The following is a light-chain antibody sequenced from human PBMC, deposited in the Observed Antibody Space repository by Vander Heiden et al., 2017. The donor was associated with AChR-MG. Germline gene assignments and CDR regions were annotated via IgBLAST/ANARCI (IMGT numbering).Light chain of an antibody. CDR1: QSVLYSSNNKNY. J-gene: IGKJ1*01. CDR3: QQEDSTPWT. Sequence: DIVLTQYPDSLAVSLGERATINCKSSQSVLYSSNNKNYLAWYQQKPGQPPKLLIYWASTRESGVPDRFSGSGSGTDFTLTISSLQAEDVAVYYCQQEDSTPWTFAYGTKVGI. CDR2: WAS. V-gene: IGKV4-1*01.